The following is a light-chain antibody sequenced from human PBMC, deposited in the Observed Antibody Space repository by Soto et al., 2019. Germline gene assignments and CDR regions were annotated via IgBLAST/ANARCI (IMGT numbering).Light chain of an antibody. CDR1: SSDVGAYKY. Sequence: QSALTRPPSASGSPGQSVTISCTGTSSDVGAYKYVSWYQQHPGKAPKLMIYEVTKRPSGVPDRFSGSKSGNTASLTVSGLQGDDEADYYCGSFTGSSVIFGGGTKLTVL. V-gene: IGLV2-8*01. CDR3: GSFTGSSVI. J-gene: IGLJ2*01. CDR2: EVT.